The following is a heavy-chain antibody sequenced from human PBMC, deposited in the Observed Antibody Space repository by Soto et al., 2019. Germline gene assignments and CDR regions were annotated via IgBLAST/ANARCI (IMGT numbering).Heavy chain of an antibody. D-gene: IGHD3-3*01. CDR3: ARKWRTIFPKNWFDP. J-gene: IGHJ5*02. Sequence: PSETLSLTCAVYGGSFSGYYWSWIRQPPGKGLEWIGEINHSGSTNYNPSLKSRVTISVDTSKNQFSLKLSSVTAADTAVYYCARKWRTIFPKNWFDPWGQGTLVTVSS. CDR1: GGSFSGYY. CDR2: INHSGST. V-gene: IGHV4-34*01.